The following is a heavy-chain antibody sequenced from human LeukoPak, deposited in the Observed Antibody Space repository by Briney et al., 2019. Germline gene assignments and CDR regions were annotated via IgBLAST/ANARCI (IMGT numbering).Heavy chain of an antibody. J-gene: IGHJ6*03. Sequence: SGGSLRLSCAASGFKINDYEMNWVRQAPGKGLEWVSYISSSGSTIYYPDSVKGRFTISKNNAKNSLYLQMNSLRAEDTAVYYCAASGYDYDYYYYMDVWGKGTTVTISS. CDR3: AASGYDYDYYYYMDV. CDR2: ISSSGSTI. V-gene: IGHV3-48*03. CDR1: GFKINDYE. D-gene: IGHD5-12*01.